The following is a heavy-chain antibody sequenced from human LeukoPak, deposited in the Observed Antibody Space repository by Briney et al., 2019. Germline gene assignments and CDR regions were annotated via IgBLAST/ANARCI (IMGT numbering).Heavy chain of an antibody. CDR2: ISNDGSDK. Sequence: GGSLRLSCAASGFTFRSYGMEWVRQAPGKGLEWVAVISNDGSDKYYADSVKGRFTISRDNSKNTLYLQMNSLRAEDTAVYYCARGKAAARPDAFDIWGQGTMVTVSS. CDR3: ARGKAAARPDAFDI. D-gene: IGHD6-6*01. V-gene: IGHV3-30-3*01. J-gene: IGHJ3*02. CDR1: GFTFRSYG.